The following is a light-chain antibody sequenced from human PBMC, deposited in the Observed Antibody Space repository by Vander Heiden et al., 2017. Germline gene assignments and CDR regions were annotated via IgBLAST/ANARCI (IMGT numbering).Light chain of an antibody. CDR1: SLRTHS. CDR2: RKT. J-gene: IGLJ2*01. CDR3: NSRDSSGNVV. V-gene: IGLV3-19*01. Sequence: SSELTQEPAVSVALGQTVRITCQGDSLRTHSASWYQQKPGPATVIVIYRKTNRPSGIPDPFSASSSGNTASLTITGAQAEDEADYYWNSRDSSGNVVFGGGTKLTVL.